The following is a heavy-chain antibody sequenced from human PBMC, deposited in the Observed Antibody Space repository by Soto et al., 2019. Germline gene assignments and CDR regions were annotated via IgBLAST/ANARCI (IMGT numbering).Heavy chain of an antibody. CDR1: GYTFTGHY. CDR2: VSSERGVT. Sequence: ASEKVSCKASGYTFTGHYIHWVRQAPEQRPEWMGEVSSERGVTRYAQKFQGRVTLTRDTSTTTVYLDLSNRSPDDTAVYYFGRGRTGQIGVFYRRQGTMGAVAS. J-gene: IGHJ4*02. D-gene: IGHD1-1*01. CDR3: GRGRTGQIGVFY. V-gene: IGHV1-2*02.